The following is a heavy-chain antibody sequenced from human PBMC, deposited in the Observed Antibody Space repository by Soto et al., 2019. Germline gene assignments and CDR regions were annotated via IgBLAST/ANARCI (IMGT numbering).Heavy chain of an antibody. V-gene: IGHV3-30*03. CDR2: TSYDGSKK. Sequence: QVQLVESGGGVVQPGRSRRLSCAASGFTFSSYGMHWVRQAPGKGLEWVAVTSYDGSKKYYGDSVKGRFTISRDNSMXXXXXXXXXXXXXXXXXXXXXXXXXXXXXXXXXFDIWGQGTMVTVSS. CDR1: GFTFSSYG. CDR3: XXXXXXXXXXXXXFDI. J-gene: IGHJ3*02.